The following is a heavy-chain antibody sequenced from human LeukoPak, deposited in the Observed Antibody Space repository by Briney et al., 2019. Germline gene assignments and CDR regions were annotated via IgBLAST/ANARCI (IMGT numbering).Heavy chain of an antibody. V-gene: IGHV3-7*01. CDR1: GFTFSSYW. CDR3: AGDQEGYYDFWSGYYGSYYYYYGMDV. Sequence: GGSLRLSCAASGFTFSSYWMSWVRQAPGKGLEWVANIKQDGSEKYYVDSVKGRFTISRDNAKNSLYLQMNSLRAEDTAVYYRAGDQEGYYDFWSGYYGSYYYYYGMDVWGQGTTVTVSS. CDR2: IKQDGSEK. D-gene: IGHD3-3*01. J-gene: IGHJ6*02.